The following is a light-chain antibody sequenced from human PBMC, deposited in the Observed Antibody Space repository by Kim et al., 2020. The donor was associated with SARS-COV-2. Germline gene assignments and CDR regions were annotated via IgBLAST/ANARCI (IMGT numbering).Light chain of an antibody. V-gene: IGKV1-39*01. Sequence: AVLGYSVTITCRASQTFTSFLLWYQQQPGKAPNLLIYGASTLQPGVPSRFSGSGSGTDFTLTISNVQPEDVATYYCQQSDRPPLTFGDGTKVDIK. CDR3: QQSDRPPLT. CDR2: GAS. CDR1: QTFTSF. J-gene: IGKJ4*01.